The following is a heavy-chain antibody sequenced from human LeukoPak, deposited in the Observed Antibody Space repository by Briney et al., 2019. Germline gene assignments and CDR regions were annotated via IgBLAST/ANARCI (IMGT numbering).Heavy chain of an antibody. CDR3: ARGPAAIPGYGSGSLDY. J-gene: IGHJ4*02. CDR1: GGSISSGGYY. CDR2: IYYSGST. Sequence: SETLSLTCTVSGGSISSGGYYWSWIRQHPGKGLEWIGYIYYSGSTHYNPSLKSRVTISVDTSKNQFSLKLSSVTAADTAVYYCARGPAAIPGYGSGSLDYWGQGTLVTVSS. D-gene: IGHD3-10*01. V-gene: IGHV4-31*03.